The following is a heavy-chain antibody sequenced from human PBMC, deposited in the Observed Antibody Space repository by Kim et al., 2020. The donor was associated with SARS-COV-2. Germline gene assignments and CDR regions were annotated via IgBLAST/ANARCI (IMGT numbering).Heavy chain of an antibody. V-gene: IGHV1-69*13. CDR1: GGTFSSYA. J-gene: IGHJ4*02. CDR2: IIPIFGTA. CDR3: ARGRPTVTSPFDY. Sequence: SVKVSCKASGGTFSSYAISWVRQAPGQGLEWMGVIIPIFGTANYAQKFQGRVTITADESTSTAYMELSSLRSEDTAVYYCARGRPTVTSPFDYWGPGTLGTVSS. D-gene: IGHD4-17*01.